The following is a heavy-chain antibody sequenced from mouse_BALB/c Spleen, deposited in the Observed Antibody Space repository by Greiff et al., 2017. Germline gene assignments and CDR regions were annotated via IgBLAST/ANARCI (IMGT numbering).Heavy chain of an antibody. J-gene: IGHJ4*01. V-gene: IGHV1-5*01. Sequence: EVQLVESGTVLARPGASVKMSCKASGYTFTSYWMHWVKQRPGQGLEWIGAIYPGNSDTSYNQKFKGKAKLTAVTSTSTAYMELSSLTNEDSAVYYCTREGDSTGYYAMDYWGQGTSVTVSS. D-gene: IGHD3-2*01. CDR3: TREGDSTGYYAMDY. CDR2: IYPGNSDT. CDR1: GYTFTSYW.